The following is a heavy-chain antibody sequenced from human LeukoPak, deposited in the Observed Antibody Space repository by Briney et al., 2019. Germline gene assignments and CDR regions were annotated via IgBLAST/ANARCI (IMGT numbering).Heavy chain of an antibody. CDR1: GGSISSYY. CDR3: ARGVYCGGDCYSGYWFDP. D-gene: IGHD2-21*02. CDR2: IYYSGST. V-gene: IGHV4-59*01. J-gene: IGHJ5*02. Sequence: SETLSLTCTVSGGSISSYYWSWIRQPPGKGLEWIGFIYYSGSTNYNPSLKSRVTISVDTSKIQFSLKLSSVTAADTAVYYCARGVYCGGDCYSGYWFDPWGQGTLVTVSS.